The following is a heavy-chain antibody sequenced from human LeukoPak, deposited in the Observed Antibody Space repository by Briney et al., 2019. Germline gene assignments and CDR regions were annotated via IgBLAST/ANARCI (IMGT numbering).Heavy chain of an antibody. CDR1: GYTFTSYY. J-gene: IGHJ4*02. Sequence: ASVKVSCKASGYTFTSYYMHWVRQAPGQGLEWMGIINPSGGSTSYAQKFQGRVTMTRDMSTSTVYMELSSLRSEDTAVYYCAREVRKGMGTTNYFDYWGQGTLVTVSS. D-gene: IGHD3-10*01. CDR3: AREVRKGMGTTNYFDY. CDR2: INPSGGST. V-gene: IGHV1-46*01.